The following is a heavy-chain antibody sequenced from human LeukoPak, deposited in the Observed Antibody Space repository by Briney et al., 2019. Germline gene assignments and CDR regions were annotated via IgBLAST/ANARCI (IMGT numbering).Heavy chain of an antibody. D-gene: IGHD3-3*01. Sequence: GASVKVSCKASGYTFTSYDINWVRQATGQGLEWMGWMNPNSGNTGYAQKFQGRVTMTRNTSISTAYMELSSLRSEDTAVYYCARGSVLAIFGVAIMGNWFDPWGQGTLVTVSS. V-gene: IGHV1-8*01. CDR1: GYTFTSYD. CDR3: ARGSVLAIFGVAIMGNWFDP. CDR2: MNPNSGNT. J-gene: IGHJ5*02.